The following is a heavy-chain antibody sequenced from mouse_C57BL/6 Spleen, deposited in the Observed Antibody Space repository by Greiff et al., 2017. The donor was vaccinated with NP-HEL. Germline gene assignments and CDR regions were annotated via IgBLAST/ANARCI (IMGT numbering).Heavy chain of an antibody. CDR3: ARRDGSSSYYFDY. D-gene: IGHD1-1*01. Sequence: EVKLQESGPELVKPGASVKIPCKASGYTFTDYNMDWVKQSHGKSLEWIGDINPNNGGTNYNQKFKGKATLTVDKSSSTAYMELRSLTSEDTAVYYCARRDGSSSYYFDYWGQGTTLTVSS. CDR2: INPNNGGT. J-gene: IGHJ2*01. CDR1: GYTFTDYN. V-gene: IGHV1-18*01.